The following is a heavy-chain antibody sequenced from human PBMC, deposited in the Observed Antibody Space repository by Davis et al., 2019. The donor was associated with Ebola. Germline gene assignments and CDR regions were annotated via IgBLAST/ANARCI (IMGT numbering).Heavy chain of an antibody. J-gene: IGHJ5*02. CDR1: GGSISSAGYS. CDR2: IDHSGST. CDR3: ARGKPFGSSFWFDP. Sequence: MPSEPLSLTCAVPGGSISSAGYSWSWIRQPPGKGLEWIGFIDHSGSTYYNPSPKSRVTISVDRSKNQSSRKLSTVTAAATAVYYCARGKPFGSSFWFDPWGQGTLVTVSS. V-gene: IGHV4-30-2*01. D-gene: IGHD6-13*01.